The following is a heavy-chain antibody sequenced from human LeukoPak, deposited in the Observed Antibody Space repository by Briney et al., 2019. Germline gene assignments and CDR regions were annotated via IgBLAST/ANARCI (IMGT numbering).Heavy chain of an antibody. Sequence: ASVTVSCKASGYSFTTYGISWVRQAPGQGLEWMGWISANNNNTDNVQKLQGRVTMTTDTSTSTAYMELRSLRSDDTAVYYCARALYHTFDYWGQGTLVTASS. CDR3: ARALYHTFDY. D-gene: IGHD2-2*01. J-gene: IGHJ4*02. CDR2: ISANNNNT. V-gene: IGHV1-18*01. CDR1: GYSFTTYG.